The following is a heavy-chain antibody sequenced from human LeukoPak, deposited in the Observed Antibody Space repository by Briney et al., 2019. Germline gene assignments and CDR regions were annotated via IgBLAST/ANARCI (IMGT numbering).Heavy chain of an antibody. CDR2: ITPILGIA. V-gene: IGHV1-69*04. Sequence: SVKVSCKASGGTFSSYAISWVRQAPGQGLEWMGRITPILGIANYAQKFQGRVTITADKSTSTAYMELSSLRSEDTAVYYCARDPSPLAAMVSYYFDYWGQGTLVTVSS. CDR3: ARDPSPLAAMVSYYFDY. D-gene: IGHD5-18*01. CDR1: GGTFSSYA. J-gene: IGHJ4*02.